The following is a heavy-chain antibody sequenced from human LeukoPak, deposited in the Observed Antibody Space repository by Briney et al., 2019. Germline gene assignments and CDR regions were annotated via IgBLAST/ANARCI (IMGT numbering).Heavy chain of an antibody. CDR1: GCTFSRYA. Sequence: SSVTVSCQASGCTFSRYAISWLRQAPAQGLEWMGRIFPILGIANYAQKYQSRVTITADKSTSTAYMELSSLRSEDTAVYYCARSYYYGSGSYHADYWGQGTLVTVSS. D-gene: IGHD3-10*01. CDR2: IFPILGIA. CDR3: ARSYYYGSGSYHADY. J-gene: IGHJ4*02. V-gene: IGHV1-69*04.